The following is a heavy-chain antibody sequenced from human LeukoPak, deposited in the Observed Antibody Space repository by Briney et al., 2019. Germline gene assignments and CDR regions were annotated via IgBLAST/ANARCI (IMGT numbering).Heavy chain of an antibody. CDR1: GGSISSGGYY. J-gene: IGHJ5*02. Sequence: SQTLSLTCTVSGGSISSGGYYWSWIRQPPGKGLEWIGYIYHSGSTYYNPSLKSRVTISVDRSKNQFSLKLSSVTAADTAVYYCARDRWNAPWNWFDPWGQGTLVTVSS. CDR3: ARDRWNAPWNWFDP. D-gene: IGHD1-1*01. CDR2: IYHSGST. V-gene: IGHV4-30-2*01.